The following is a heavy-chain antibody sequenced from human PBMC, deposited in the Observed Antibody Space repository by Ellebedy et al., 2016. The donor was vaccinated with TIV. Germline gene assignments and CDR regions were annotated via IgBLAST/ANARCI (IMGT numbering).Heavy chain of an antibody. CDR3: AISPNQYFFDY. D-gene: IGHD3-9*01. V-gene: IGHV1-2*02. J-gene: IGHJ4*02. CDR2: ITPNNGGT. Sequence: AASVKVSCKTSGYTFTGSYVHWVRQAPGQGLEWMGWITPNNGGTNYAQKFRGRVTMTRDTSINTAYMELSTPTSDDTAVYYCAISPNQYFFDYWGQGTLVTVSS. CDR1: GYTFTGSY.